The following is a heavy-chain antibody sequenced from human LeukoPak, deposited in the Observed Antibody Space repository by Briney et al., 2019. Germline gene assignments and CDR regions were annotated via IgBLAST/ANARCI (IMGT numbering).Heavy chain of an antibody. J-gene: IGHJ4*02. D-gene: IGHD5-18*01. Sequence: GGSLRLSCAASGFTFSSYGMHWVRQAPGKGLEWVAVIWYDGSKKYYADSVKGRFTISRDNSKNTLYLQMNSLRAEDTAVYYCARMYLHVDTAMVIGYWGQGPLVPVSS. CDR3: ARMYLHVDTAMVIGY. CDR2: IWYDGSKK. V-gene: IGHV3-33*01. CDR1: GFTFSSYG.